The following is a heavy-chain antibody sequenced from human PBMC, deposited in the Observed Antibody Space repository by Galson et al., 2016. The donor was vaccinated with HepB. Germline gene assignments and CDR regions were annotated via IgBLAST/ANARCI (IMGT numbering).Heavy chain of an antibody. Sequence: SLRLSCAASGFTFSGFWMSWVRQVPGKGLEWVANINKDGSQRYYVDSVKGRFTVSRDNADNSLYLYMNSLRADDMGVYFCAKFGEVKVAALDYWGQGTLVTVSS. CDR2: INKDGSQR. CDR3: AKFGEVKVAALDY. D-gene: IGHD6-19*01. V-gene: IGHV3-7*01. CDR1: GFTFSGFW. J-gene: IGHJ4*02.